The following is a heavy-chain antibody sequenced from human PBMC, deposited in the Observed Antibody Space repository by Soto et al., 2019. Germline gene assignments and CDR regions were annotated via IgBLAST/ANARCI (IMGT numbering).Heavy chain of an antibody. CDR1: GFTFSSYG. D-gene: IGHD1-20*01. V-gene: IGHV3-30*03. CDR2: ISYDGSNK. J-gene: IGHJ3*02. CDR3: AREHRYNWNQPPAYDAFDI. Sequence: GGSLRLSCAASGFTFSSYGMHWVRQAPGKGLEWVAVISYDGSNKYYADSVKGRFTISRDNSKNTLYLQMNSLRAEDTAVYYCAREHRYNWNQPPAYDAFDIWGQGTMVTVSS.